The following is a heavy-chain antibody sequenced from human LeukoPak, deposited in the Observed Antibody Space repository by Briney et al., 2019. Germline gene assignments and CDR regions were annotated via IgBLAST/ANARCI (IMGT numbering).Heavy chain of an antibody. V-gene: IGHV3-23*01. CDR2: ISGSGGST. CDR3: AKDSSSWYIFDY. Sequence: GGSLRLSCAASGYTFSSYAMSWVRQAPGKGLEWVSAISGSGGSTYYADSVKGRFTISRDNSKNTLYLQMNSLRAEDTAVYYCAKDSSSWYIFDYWGQGTLVTVSS. CDR1: GYTFSSYA. D-gene: IGHD6-13*01. J-gene: IGHJ4*02.